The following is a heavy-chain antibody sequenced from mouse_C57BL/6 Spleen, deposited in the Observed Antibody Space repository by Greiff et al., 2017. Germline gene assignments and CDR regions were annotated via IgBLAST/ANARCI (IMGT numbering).Heavy chain of an antibody. Sequence: EVQGVESGGGLVQPGGSLSLSCAASGFTFTDYYMSWVRQPPGKALEWLGFIRNKANGYTTEYSASVKGRFTISRDNSQSILYLQMNALRAEDSATYYCARVYDYDAAWFAYWGQGTLVTVSA. D-gene: IGHD2-4*01. CDR2: IRNKANGYTT. J-gene: IGHJ3*01. CDR3: ARVYDYDAAWFAY. V-gene: IGHV7-3*01. CDR1: GFTFTDYY.